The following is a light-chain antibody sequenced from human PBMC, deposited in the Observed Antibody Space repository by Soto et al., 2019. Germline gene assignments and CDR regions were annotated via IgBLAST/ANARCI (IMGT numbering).Light chain of an antibody. CDR1: QSVSTY. J-gene: IGKJ1*01. Sequence: EIVLTQSPATLSLSPGERATLSCRASQSVSTYLACYRQKPGQAPRLLIYDASKRSTGIPVRFSGSGSGTDVTLTITSLEPEDFGVYYCQQRSNWPPTWTFGQGTKVDIK. V-gene: IGKV3-11*01. CDR2: DAS. CDR3: QQRSNWPPTWT.